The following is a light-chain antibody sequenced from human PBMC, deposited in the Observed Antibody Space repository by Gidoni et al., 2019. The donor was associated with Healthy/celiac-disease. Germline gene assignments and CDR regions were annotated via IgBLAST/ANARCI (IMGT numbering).Light chain of an antibody. CDR3: QSYDSSLRV. V-gene: IGLV1-40*01. Sequence: QSVLPQPPSVSRAPGQRVTISCTGSSSNIGAGYDVHWYQQLPGTAPKLLIYGNSNRPSGVPDRFSGSKSGTSASLAITGLQAEDEADYYCQSYDSSLRVFGGGTKLTVL. CDR2: GNS. J-gene: IGLJ3*02. CDR1: SSNIGAGYD.